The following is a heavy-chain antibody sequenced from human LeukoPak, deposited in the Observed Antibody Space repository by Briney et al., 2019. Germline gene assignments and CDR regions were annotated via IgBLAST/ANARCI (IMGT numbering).Heavy chain of an antibody. CDR2: ISGSGGST. D-gene: IGHD3-10*01. Sequence: GGSLRLSCAASGFTFSSYAMSWVRQAPGKGLEWVSAISGSGGSTYYADSVKGRFTISRDNSKNTLYLQMNSLRAEDTAVYYCARDGGYGSGNFYYYYGMDVWGQGTTVTVSS. CDR3: ARDGGYGSGNFYYYYGMDV. V-gene: IGHV3-23*01. CDR1: GFTFSSYA. J-gene: IGHJ6*02.